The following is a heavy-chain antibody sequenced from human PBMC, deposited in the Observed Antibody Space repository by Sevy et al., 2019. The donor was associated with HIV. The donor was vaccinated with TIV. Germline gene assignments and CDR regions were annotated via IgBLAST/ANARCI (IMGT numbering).Heavy chain of an antibody. Sequence: GGSLRLSCAASGFSFNDHAMHWVRQVPGKGLEWVSGVSWNSRNIGYADSVKGRFTISRDNANHFLYLEMNSLRPEDMAFYYCAKDINRGCDGINCYPYYYYFYGLDVWGQGTTVTVS. J-gene: IGHJ6*02. CDR3: AKDINRGCDGINCYPYYYYFYGLDV. CDR2: VSWNSRNI. D-gene: IGHD2-21*01. CDR1: GFSFNDHA. V-gene: IGHV3-9*03.